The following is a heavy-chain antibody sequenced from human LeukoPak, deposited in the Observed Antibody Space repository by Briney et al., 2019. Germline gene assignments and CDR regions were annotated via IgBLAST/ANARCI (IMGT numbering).Heavy chain of an antibody. V-gene: IGHV1-2*02. J-gene: IGHJ4*02. D-gene: IGHD3-10*01. CDR2: IHPNGHDT. CDR1: GYTFSDHH. CDR3: SGHYGPGPV. Sequence: ASVKVSCKASGYTFSDHHILWVQQAPGQGLEWMGWIHPNGHDTKYAQKFQGRMTMTTDTSISTAYMELNRVTFDDTAVYYCSGHYGPGPVWGQGTLITASS.